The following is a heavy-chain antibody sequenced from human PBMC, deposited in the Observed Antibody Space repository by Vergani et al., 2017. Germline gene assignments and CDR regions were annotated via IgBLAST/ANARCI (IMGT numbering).Heavy chain of an antibody. Sequence: QVQLVQSGAEVKKPGASVLVSCKASGYTFTSYAMRWVRQAPGQRLGWMGWINAGNGNTKYSQKFQGRVNITRDTSASTAYMELSSLRSEDTAVYYCARYGAVAVFLDYWGQGTLGSVSS. CDR2: INAGNGNT. CDR3: ARYGAVAVFLDY. D-gene: IGHD6-19*01. CDR1: GYTFTSYA. V-gene: IGHV1-3*01. J-gene: IGHJ4*02.